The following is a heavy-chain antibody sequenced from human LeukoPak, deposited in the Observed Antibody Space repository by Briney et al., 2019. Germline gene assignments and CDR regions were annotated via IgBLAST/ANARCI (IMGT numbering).Heavy chain of an antibody. CDR1: GGTFSSYA. D-gene: IGHD2-2*01. V-gene: IGHV1-69*01. CDR2: IIPIFGTA. Sequence: SVKVSCKASGGTFSSYAISWVRQAPGQGLEWMGGIIPIFGTANYAQKFQGRVTITADESTSTAYMELSSLRAEDTAVYYCAGVVVPDARNGLEYWAQGTLVTVSS. J-gene: IGHJ4*02. CDR3: AGVVVPDARNGLEY.